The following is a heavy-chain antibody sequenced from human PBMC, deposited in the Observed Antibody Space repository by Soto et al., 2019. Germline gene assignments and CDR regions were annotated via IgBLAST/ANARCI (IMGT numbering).Heavy chain of an antibody. CDR2: IYYSGST. CDR3: ARHLIAAAGNNWLDP. D-gene: IGHD6-13*01. V-gene: IGHV4-39*01. Sequence: ETLTLTCTVSGGSISSSSYYWGWIRQPPGKGLEWIGSIYYSGSTYYNPSLKSRVTISVDTSKNQFSLKLSSVTAADTAVYYCARHLIAAAGNNWLDPWGQGTLVTVSS. CDR1: GGSISSSSYY. J-gene: IGHJ5*02.